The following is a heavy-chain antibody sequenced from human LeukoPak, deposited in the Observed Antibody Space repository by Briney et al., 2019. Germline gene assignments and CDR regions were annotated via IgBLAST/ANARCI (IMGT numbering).Heavy chain of an antibody. Sequence: PSETLSLTCTVSGGSISSYCWSWIRQPPGKGLEWIGYFCYSGSTNYNPSLKSRVTISVDTSKNQFSLKPTSVTAADTAVYFCARGLGKTMIRGVIVTDYWGQGTLVTVSS. J-gene: IGHJ4*02. CDR1: GGSISSYC. D-gene: IGHD3-10*01. V-gene: IGHV4-59*01. CDR2: FCYSGST. CDR3: ARGLGKTMIRGVIVTDY.